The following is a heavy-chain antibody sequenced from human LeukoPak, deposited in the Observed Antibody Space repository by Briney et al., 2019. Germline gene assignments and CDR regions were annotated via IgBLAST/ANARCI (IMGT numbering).Heavy chain of an antibody. CDR2: ISSSSSYI. Sequence: GWSLRLSCAASGFTFSSYSMNWVGQAPGKGLEWVSSISSSSSYIYYADSVKGRYTISRDNANNSLYLQMTSLRAADKAVYSCARGGSDSDYWGQGNLVTDSS. V-gene: IGHV3-21*01. J-gene: IGHJ4*02. CDR1: GFTFSSYS. CDR3: ARGGSDSDY. D-gene: IGHD5-12*01.